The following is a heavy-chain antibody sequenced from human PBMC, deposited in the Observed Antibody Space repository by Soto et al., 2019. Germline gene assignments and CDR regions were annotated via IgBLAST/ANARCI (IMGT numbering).Heavy chain of an antibody. CDR2: ISGSGGST. CDR3: AKHDPIFGVEYYFDY. J-gene: IGHJ4*02. Sequence: GGSLRLSCAASGFTFSSYAMSWARQAPGKGLEWVSAISGSGGSTYYADSVKGRFTISRDNSKNTLYLQMNSLRAEDTAVYYCAKHDPIFGVEYYFDYWGQGTLVTVSS. V-gene: IGHV3-23*01. CDR1: GFTFSSYA. D-gene: IGHD3-3*01.